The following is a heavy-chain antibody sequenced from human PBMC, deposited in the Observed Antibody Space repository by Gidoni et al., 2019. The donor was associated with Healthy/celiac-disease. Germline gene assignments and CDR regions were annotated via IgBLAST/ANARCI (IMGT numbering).Heavy chain of an antibody. Sequence: EVQLVESGGGLVQPGGSLRLSCAASGFPFSSYWMSWVRQAPGKGLEWVANIKQDGSEKYYVDSVKGRFTISRDNAKNSLYLQMNSLRAEDTAVYYCARVAVIGGYSSGWYQPYYYYYMDVWGKGTTVTVSS. CDR3: ARVAVIGGYSSGWYQPYYYYYMDV. CDR1: GFPFSSYW. CDR2: IKQDGSEK. J-gene: IGHJ6*03. D-gene: IGHD6-19*01. V-gene: IGHV3-7*03.